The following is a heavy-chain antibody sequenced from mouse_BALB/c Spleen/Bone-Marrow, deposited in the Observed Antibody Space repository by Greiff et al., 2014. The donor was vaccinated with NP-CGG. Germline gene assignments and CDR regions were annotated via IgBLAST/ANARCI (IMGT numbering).Heavy chain of an antibody. CDR1: GFDFSRYW. Sequence: VQLQQSGGGLVQPGGSLKLSCAASGFDFSRYWMTWVRQAPGKGLEWIGEINPASSTINYTPSLKDKFIISRDNAKNTLYLQMSKVRSEDTALYYCAKNYYYGYVAHWGQGTLVTVSA. D-gene: IGHD1-2*01. V-gene: IGHV4-1*02. CDR2: INPASSTI. J-gene: IGHJ3*01. CDR3: AKNYYYGYVAH.